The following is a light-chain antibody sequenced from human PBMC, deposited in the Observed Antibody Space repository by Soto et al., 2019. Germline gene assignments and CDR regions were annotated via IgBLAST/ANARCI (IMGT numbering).Light chain of an antibody. Sequence: QSALTQPPSASGSPGQSVTISCTGTSSDVGGYNYIAWYQHHPGKAPKLIIYEVNRRPSGVPDRFSGSKSGNTASLTVSGLQPEDEPDYYCTSYAGSNNRGVFGSGTKVTVL. CDR2: EVN. V-gene: IGLV2-8*01. J-gene: IGLJ1*01. CDR1: SSDVGGYNY. CDR3: TSYAGSNNRGV.